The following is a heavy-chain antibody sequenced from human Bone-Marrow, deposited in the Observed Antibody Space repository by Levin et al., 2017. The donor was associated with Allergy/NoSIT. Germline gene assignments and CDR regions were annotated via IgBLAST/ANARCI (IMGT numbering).Heavy chain of an antibody. D-gene: IGHD3-3*01. CDR3: GSAGSGYEYWLHFDF. CDR1: GGTFSTYA. CDR2: IIPIIGPA. V-gene: IGHV1-69*13. J-gene: IGHJ4*02. Sequence: ASVKVSCKASGGTFSTYAINWVRQAPGQGLEWMGGIIPIIGPANYAQKFQGRVTITADESTSTVFMELTSLTSDDTAVYYCGSAGSGYEYWLHFDFWGQGTLVTVAS.